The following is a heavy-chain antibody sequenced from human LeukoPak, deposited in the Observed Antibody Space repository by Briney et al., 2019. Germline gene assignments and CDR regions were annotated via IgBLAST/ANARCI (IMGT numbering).Heavy chain of an antibody. CDR1: VNAFSDIS. CDR2: FDPEDVET. CDR3: ATDFYSGRQFDY. D-gene: IGHD2/OR15-2a*01. J-gene: IGHJ4*02. Sequence: ASVKVSCTVSVNAFSDISLNWVRHAPGKGLEWMGGFDPEDVETIYAQKFQGRVTMTEDTSTATDYMDLSSLRPDDTAVYYCATDFYSGRQFDYWGQGTLVTVSS. V-gene: IGHV1-24*01.